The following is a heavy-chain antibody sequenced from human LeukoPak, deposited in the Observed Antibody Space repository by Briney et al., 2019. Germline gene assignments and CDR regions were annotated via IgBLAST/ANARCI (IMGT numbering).Heavy chain of an antibody. J-gene: IGHJ6*03. D-gene: IGHD6-19*01. CDR1: GDSINNYY. CDR3: AKFAAVAGHGAYYYFYMDV. V-gene: IGHV4-4*07. CDR2: IYARGST. Sequence: SETLSLTCTASGDSINNYYWTWIRQPAGKGLECIAHIYARGSTYYNPSLKSRVTMSVYTSSNQFSLNLSSVTAADTAVYYCAKFAAVAGHGAYYYFYMDVWGKGTTVTVSS.